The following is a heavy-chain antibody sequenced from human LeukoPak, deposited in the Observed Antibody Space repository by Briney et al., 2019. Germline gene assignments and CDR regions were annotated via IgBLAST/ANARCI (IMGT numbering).Heavy chain of an antibody. CDR3: ARDQGRDDFWSGPFDY. CDR2: ISGDGSVT. Sequence: GGSLRLSCAASGFTLRNYWMHWVRQVPGKRLVWVSRISGDGSVTNYADSVKGRFTISRDNAKNSLYLQMNSLRAEDTAVYYCARDQGRDDFWSGPFDYWGQGTLVTVSS. CDR1: GFTLRNYW. V-gene: IGHV3-74*01. D-gene: IGHD3-3*01. J-gene: IGHJ4*02.